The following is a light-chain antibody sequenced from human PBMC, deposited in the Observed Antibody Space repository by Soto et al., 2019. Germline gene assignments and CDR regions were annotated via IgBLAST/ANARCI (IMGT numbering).Light chain of an antibody. J-gene: IGKJ1*01. Sequence: IHLTQSPSSLSASVGDRVTITCRASQEISGYLAWYQQTPGKAPKLLIYGVSTLQDGVSSRFSGRGSGTDFSLTISSLQPEDFATDYCQHLHLAFGPGT. V-gene: IGKV1-9*01. CDR3: QHLHLA. CDR1: QEISGY. CDR2: GVS.